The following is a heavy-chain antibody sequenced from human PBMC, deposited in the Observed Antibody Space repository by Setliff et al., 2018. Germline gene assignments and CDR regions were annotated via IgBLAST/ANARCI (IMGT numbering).Heavy chain of an antibody. V-gene: IGHV4-4*02. CDR2: IGHTGSI. J-gene: IGHJ4*02. Sequence: SETLSLSCAASGFTFSNAWMSWVRQAPGKGLEWVGNIGHTGSINYNPSLKSRLTISRDTSKNQVSLKLNSVTATDTAVYYCARDLGHGGDSDYWGQGILVTVSS. CDR1: GFTFSNAW. CDR3: ARDLGHGGDSDY. D-gene: IGHD2-21*02.